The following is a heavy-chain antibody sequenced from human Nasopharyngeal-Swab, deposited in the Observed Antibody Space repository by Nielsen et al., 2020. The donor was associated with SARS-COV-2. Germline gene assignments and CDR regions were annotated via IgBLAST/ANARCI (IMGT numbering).Heavy chain of an antibody. CDR3: AKAHCSSTSCYNRGGPMDV. CDR2: ISGDGGST. D-gene: IGHD2-2*02. J-gene: IGHJ6*03. Sequence: VRQAPGKGLECVSLISGDGGSTYYADSVKGRFTISRDNSKNSLYLQMNSLRTEDTALYYCAKAHCSSTSCYNRGGPMDVWGKGTTVTVSS. V-gene: IGHV3-43*02.